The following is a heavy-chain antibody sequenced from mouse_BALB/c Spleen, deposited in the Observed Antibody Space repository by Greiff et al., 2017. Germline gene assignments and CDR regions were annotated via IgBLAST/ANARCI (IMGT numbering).Heavy chain of an antibody. J-gene: IGHJ4*01. CDR3: AGTGHYYAMDY. CDR2: IDPENGNT. D-gene: IGHD4-1*01. V-gene: IGHV14-1*02. CDR1: GFNINDYY. Sequence: VQLQQSGAELVRPGALVKLSCKASGFNINDYYMHWVKQRPEQGLEWIGWIDPENGNTIYDPKFQGKASITADTSSNTAYLQLSSLTSEDTAVYYCAGTGHYYAMDYWGQGTSVTVSS.